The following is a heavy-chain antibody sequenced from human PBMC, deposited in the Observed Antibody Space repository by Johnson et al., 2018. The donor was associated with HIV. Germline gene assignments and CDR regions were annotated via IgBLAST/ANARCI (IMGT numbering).Heavy chain of an antibody. CDR1: GFTFSSYA. V-gene: IGHV3-30*04. Sequence: QVQLVESGGGLVQPGRSLRLSCADSGFTFSSYAMHWVRQAPGKGLEWVAVISYDGSNKYYADSVKGRFTISRDNSKNSLYLQMNSLRAEDTAVYYCARVNQWEVLNAFDIWGQGTMVTVSS. CDR2: ISYDGSNK. CDR3: ARVNQWEVLNAFDI. J-gene: IGHJ3*02. D-gene: IGHD1-26*01.